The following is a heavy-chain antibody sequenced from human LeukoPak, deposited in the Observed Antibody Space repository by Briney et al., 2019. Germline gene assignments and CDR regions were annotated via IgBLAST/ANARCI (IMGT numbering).Heavy chain of an antibody. Sequence: PSETLSLTCTVSGGSISSYYWSWIRQPPGKGLECIGTIYHSGSTYYNPSLKSRVTISVDTSKNQFSLKLSSVTAADTAVYYCARSSGYYYDSSGYYLPPDYWGQGTLVTVSS. CDR3: ARSSGYYYDSSGYYLPPDY. J-gene: IGHJ4*02. D-gene: IGHD3-22*01. CDR2: IYHSGST. CDR1: GGSISSYY. V-gene: IGHV4-59*08.